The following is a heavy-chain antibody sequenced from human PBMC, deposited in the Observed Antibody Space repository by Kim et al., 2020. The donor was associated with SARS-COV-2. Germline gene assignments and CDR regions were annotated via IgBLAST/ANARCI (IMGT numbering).Heavy chain of an antibody. CDR3: ARLTYYDILTGYYYAFDI. CDR2: IYYSGST. D-gene: IGHD3-9*01. Sequence: SETLSLTCTVSGGSISSSSYYWGWIRQPPGKGLEWIGSIYYSGSTYYNPSLKSRVTISVDTSKNQFSLKLSSVTAADTAVYYCARLTYYDILTGYYYAFDIWGQGTMVTVSS. CDR1: GGSISSSSYY. J-gene: IGHJ3*02. V-gene: IGHV4-39*01.